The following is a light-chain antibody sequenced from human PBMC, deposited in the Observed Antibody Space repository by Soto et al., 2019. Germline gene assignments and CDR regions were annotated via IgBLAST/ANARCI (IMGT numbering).Light chain of an antibody. CDR1: QSVSSY. CDR2: DAS. Sequence: EIVLTQSPATLSLSPGERATLSCRASQSVSSYLAWYQQKPGQAPRLLIYDASNRATGIPARFSGSGSGTGFALTIRSREPEDVAVYYCQQRSNWPPWTFGQGTKVEIK. V-gene: IGKV3-11*01. CDR3: QQRSNWPPWT. J-gene: IGKJ1*01.